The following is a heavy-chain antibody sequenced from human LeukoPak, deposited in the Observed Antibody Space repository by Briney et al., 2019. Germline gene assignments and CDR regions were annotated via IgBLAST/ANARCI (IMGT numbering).Heavy chain of an antibody. D-gene: IGHD3-22*01. CDR3: ARAPGSYDSSGYYGAFGY. CDR2: IIPIFGTA. Sequence: SVKVSCKASGGTFNSYAISWVRQAPGQGLEWMGGIIPIFGTANYAQKFQGRVTITTDESTSTAYMELSSLRSEDTAVYYCARAPGSYDSSGYYGAFGYWGQGTLVTVYS. J-gene: IGHJ4*02. V-gene: IGHV1-69*05. CDR1: GGTFNSYA.